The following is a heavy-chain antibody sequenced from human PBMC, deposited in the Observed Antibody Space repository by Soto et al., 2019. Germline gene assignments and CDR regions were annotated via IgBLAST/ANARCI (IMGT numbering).Heavy chain of an antibody. CDR1: GFTFSGSY. CDR2: ISNSGSTI. D-gene: IGHD6-19*01. CDR3: AWGRYSGGGPYYFDY. V-gene: IGHV3-11*01. J-gene: IGHJ4*02. Sequence: QVQLVESGGGLVEPGGSLRLSCAASGFTFSGSYMNWIRQAPGKGLEWVSYISNSGSTIYNADSVKGRFTISSDNAKHSLSLQMNSLRAEDTDVYYCAWGRYSGGGPYYFDYRGPATLVTVSS.